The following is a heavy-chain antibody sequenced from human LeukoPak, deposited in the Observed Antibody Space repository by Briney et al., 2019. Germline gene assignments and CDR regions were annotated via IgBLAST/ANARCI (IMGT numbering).Heavy chain of an antibody. V-gene: IGHV4-39*01. CDR1: GVSISGTNYY. J-gene: IGHJ4*02. D-gene: IGHD5-24*01. CDR3: ARHEEEDGYNAKTPDY. Sequence: PSETLSLTCDVSGVSISGTNYYSGWIRQPPGMGLEWIGSIHYRLLTIYNPLLKSRVTISVDTSKNQISLRLRSVTAADTAVYYCARHEEEDGYNAKTPDYWGQGTLVTVSS. CDR2: IHYRLLT.